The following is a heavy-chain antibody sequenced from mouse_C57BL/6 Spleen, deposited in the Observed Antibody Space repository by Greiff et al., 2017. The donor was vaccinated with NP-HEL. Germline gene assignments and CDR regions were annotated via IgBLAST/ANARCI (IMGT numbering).Heavy chain of an antibody. CDR3: AKKVSSYGYFEY. D-gene: IGHD1-1*01. CDR1: GFSLTSYG. Sequence: VQLVESGPGLVQPSQSLSITCTVSGFSLTSYGVHWVRQPPGKGLEWLGVIWSGGSTDYNAAFIYRLSISKDNSKKQVFFKMNSLQADDTAIYYCAKKVSSYGYFEYGGKGTTLTVSS. V-gene: IGHV2-4*01. J-gene: IGHJ2*01. CDR2: IWSGGST.